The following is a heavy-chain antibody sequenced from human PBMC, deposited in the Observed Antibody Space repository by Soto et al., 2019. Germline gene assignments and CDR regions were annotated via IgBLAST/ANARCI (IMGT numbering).Heavy chain of an antibody. CDR2: IGRSSNYI. Sequence: PGGCLRLSCAASGVTFSNYAMNWVRQAPGKGLEWLSYIGRSSNYIQYADSVRGRFTVSRDDAKNSLYLQMNSLRAEDTAVDHCKRDMWAYSGSWESNHWGQGIPVTVSS. V-gene: IGHV3-21*05. CDR1: GVTFSNYA. J-gene: IGHJ5*02. D-gene: IGHD6-13*01. CDR3: KRDMWAYSGSWESNH.